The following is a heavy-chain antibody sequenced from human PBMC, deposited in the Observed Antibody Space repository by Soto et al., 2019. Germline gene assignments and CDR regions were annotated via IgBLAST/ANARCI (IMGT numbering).Heavy chain of an antibody. CDR3: ARGRGIVPTYY. Sequence: SETLSLTCTFSGGSISSYYWSLIRQPPGKGLEWIGEINHSGSTNYNPSLKSRVTISVDTSKNQFSLKLSSVTAADTAVYYCARGRGIVPTYYGGQGPLVTVS. J-gene: IGHJ4*02. D-gene: IGHD5-12*01. CDR1: GGSISSYY. V-gene: IGHV4-34*01. CDR2: INHSGST.